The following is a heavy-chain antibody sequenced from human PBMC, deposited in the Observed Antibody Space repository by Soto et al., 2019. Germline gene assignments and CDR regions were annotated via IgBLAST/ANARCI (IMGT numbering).Heavy chain of an antibody. CDR3: ARDADYDFWSGYPRLYYYYIDV. D-gene: IGHD3-3*01. CDR1: GGTFSSYT. Sequence: QVQLVQSGAEVKKPGSSVKVSCKASGGTFSSYTISWLRQAPGQGLEWMGRIIPILGIANYAQKFQGRVTITAAKSTSTAYMELSSLRSEDTAVYYCARDADYDFWSGYPRLYYYYIDVWGKGTTVTVSS. CDR2: IIPILGIA. J-gene: IGHJ6*03. V-gene: IGHV1-69*08.